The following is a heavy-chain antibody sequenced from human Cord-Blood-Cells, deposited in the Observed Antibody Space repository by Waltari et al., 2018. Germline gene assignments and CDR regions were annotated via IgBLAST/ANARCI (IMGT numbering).Heavy chain of an antibody. CDR2: INHSGST. Sequence: QVQLQQWGAGLLKPSETLSLTCAVYGGSFSGYYWSWIRQPPGKGLEWIVEINHSGSTNYNPALKSRVTISVDTSKNQFSLKLSSVTAADTAVYYCARKSSCYDYWGQGTLVTVSS. CDR1: GGSFSGYY. J-gene: IGHJ4*02. CDR3: ARKSSCYDY. D-gene: IGHD2-2*01. V-gene: IGHV4-34*01.